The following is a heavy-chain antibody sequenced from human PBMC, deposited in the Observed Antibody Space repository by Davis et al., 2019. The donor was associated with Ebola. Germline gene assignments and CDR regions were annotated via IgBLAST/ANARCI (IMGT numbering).Heavy chain of an antibody. V-gene: IGHV1-69*06. D-gene: IGHD3-9*01. CDR2: IIPIFGTA. CDR1: GGTFSSYA. CDR3: ARSDALRYFDWIHSNFDY. Sequence: SVKVSCKASGGTFSSYAISWVRQAPGQGLEWIGGIIPIFGTANYAQKFQGRVTITADKSTSTAYMELSSLRSEDTAVYYCARSDALRYFDWIHSNFDYWGQGTLVTVSS. J-gene: IGHJ4*02.